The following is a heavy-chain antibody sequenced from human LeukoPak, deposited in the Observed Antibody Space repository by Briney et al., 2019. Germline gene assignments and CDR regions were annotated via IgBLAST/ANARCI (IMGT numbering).Heavy chain of an antibody. Sequence: PGGSLRLSCAASGFTFSNAWMSWVRQAPGKGLEWVGRIKSKTDGGTTDYAAPVKGRFTISGDDSKNTLYLQMNSLKTEDTAVYYCTTDLPYDSSGYQPWGQGTLVTVSS. CDR1: GFTFSNAW. V-gene: IGHV3-15*01. CDR3: TTDLPYDSSGYQP. CDR2: IKSKTDGGTT. D-gene: IGHD3-22*01. J-gene: IGHJ5*02.